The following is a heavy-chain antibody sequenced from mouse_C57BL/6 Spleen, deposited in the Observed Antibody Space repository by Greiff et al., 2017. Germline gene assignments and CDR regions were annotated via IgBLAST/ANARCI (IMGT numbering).Heavy chain of an antibody. V-gene: IGHV1-82*01. Sequence: VKLVESGPELVQPGASVKISCKASCYAFSSSWMNWVKQRPGKGLEWIGRIYPGDGDTNYNGKFKGKATLTSDKSSSTAYMQLSSLTSEDSAVYFCARNGDDGSWFAYWGQGTLVTVSA. CDR2: IYPGDGDT. CDR3: ARNGDDGSWFAY. CDR1: CYAFSSSW. J-gene: IGHJ3*01. D-gene: IGHD2-3*01.